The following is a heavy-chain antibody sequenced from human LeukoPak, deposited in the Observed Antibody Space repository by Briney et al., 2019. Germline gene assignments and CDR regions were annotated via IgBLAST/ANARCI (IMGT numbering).Heavy chain of an antibody. CDR3: AKDPLKYCSGGSCYRTFDY. D-gene: IGHD2-15*01. CDR2: IRYDGSNK. J-gene: IGHJ4*02. V-gene: IGHV3-30*02. CDR1: GFTFSNYE. Sequence: GGSLRLSCAASGFTFSNYEMNWVRQAPGKGLEWVAFIRYDGSNKYYADSVKGRFTISRDNSKNTLYLQMNSLRAEDTAVYYCAKDPLKYCSGGSCYRTFDYWGQGTLVTVSS.